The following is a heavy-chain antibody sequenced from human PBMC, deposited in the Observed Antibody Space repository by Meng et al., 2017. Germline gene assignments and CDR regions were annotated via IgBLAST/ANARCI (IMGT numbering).Heavy chain of an antibody. CDR3: GRDAIFVVAPGALDS. D-gene: IGHD3-3*01. V-gene: IGHV4-61*03. CDR1: GGSVSSGSCY. J-gene: IGHJ4*02. CDR2: IYYSGST. Sequence: GRVLVLSPETPPLPSTASGGSVSSGSCYWSGIRQPPAKGLVWIGCIYYSGSTNYSPSLKNRVTISVDASKNHFFLKLSSATAADTAVDYCGRDAIFVVAPGALDSWGQGTLVTVSS.